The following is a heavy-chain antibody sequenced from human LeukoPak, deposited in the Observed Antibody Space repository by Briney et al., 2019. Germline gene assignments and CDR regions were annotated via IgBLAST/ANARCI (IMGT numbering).Heavy chain of an antibody. CDR1: GFTFSGSA. CDR2: IRSKANNYAT. D-gene: IGHD2-15*01. V-gene: IGHV3-73*01. J-gene: IGHJ4*02. CDR3: AKSGLNRFDY. Sequence: GGSLRLSCAASGFTFSGSAIHWVRQASGKGLEWVGRIRSKANNYATAYAASVKGRFTVSRDDSKNTAYLQMNSLRAEDTAVYYCAKSGLNRFDYWGQGTLVTVSS.